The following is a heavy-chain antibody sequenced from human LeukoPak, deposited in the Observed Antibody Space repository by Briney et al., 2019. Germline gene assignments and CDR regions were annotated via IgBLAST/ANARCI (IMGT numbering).Heavy chain of an antibody. CDR2: IWYDGSNK. D-gene: IGHD3-22*01. CDR1: GFTFSSYG. Sequence: GGSLRLSCAASGFTFSSYGMHWVRQAPGKGLEWVAVIWYDGSNKYYADSVKGRFTISRDNSKNTLHLQMNSLRAEDTAVYYCASSRTRIQWLGSDYWGQGTLVTVSS. V-gene: IGHV3-33*01. J-gene: IGHJ4*02. CDR3: ASSRTRIQWLGSDY.